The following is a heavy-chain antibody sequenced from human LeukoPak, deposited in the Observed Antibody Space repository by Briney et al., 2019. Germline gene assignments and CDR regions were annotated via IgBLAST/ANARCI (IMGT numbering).Heavy chain of an antibody. V-gene: IGHV5-51*01. CDR1: GYSFTSYW. J-gene: IGHJ4*02. D-gene: IGHD6-13*01. CDR3: ARPRDKYSSSWYYFDY. CDR2: IYPGDSDT. Sequence: GESLKISCKGSGYSFTSYWIGWVRQMPGKGLEGMGIIYPGDSDTGYSPSFQGQVTISADKSISTAYLQWSSLKASDTAMYYCARPRDKYSSSWYYFDYWGQGTLVTVSS.